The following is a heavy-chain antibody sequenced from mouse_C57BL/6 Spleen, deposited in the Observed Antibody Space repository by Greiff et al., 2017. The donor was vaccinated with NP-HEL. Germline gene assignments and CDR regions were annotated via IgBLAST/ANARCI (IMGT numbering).Heavy chain of an antibody. V-gene: IGHV3-6*01. D-gene: IGHD4-1*01. CDR1: GYSITSGYY. CDR2: ISYDGSN. CDR3: ARGDLNWDGFDY. J-gene: IGHJ2*01. Sequence: EVQRVESGPGLVKPSQSLSLTCSVTGYSITSGYYWNWIRQFPGNKLEWMGYISYDGSNNYNPSLKNRISITRDTSKNQFFLKLNSVTTEDTATYYCARGDLNWDGFDYWGQGTTLTVSS.